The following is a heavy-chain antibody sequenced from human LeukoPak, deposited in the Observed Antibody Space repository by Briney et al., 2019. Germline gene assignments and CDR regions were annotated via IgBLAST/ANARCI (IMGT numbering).Heavy chain of an antibody. CDR1: GYTFTGYY. V-gene: IGHV1-2*02. CDR3: ARSPPPYCSSTSCYFGVYYYYGMDV. D-gene: IGHD2-2*01. CDR2: INPNSGGT. Sequence: GAPVKVSCKASGYTFTGYYMHWVRQAPGQGLEWMGWINPNSGGTNYAQKFQGRVTMTRDTSISTAYMELSRLRSDDTAVYYCARSPPPYCSSTSCYFGVYYYYGMDVWGQGTTVTVSS. J-gene: IGHJ6*02.